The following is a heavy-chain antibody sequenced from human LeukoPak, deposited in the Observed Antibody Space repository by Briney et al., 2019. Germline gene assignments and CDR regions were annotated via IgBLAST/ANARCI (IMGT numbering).Heavy chain of an antibody. CDR2: INHSGST. CDR3: ARRLEYSSSDYFDY. V-gene: IGHV4-34*01. Sequence: PSETLSLTCAVYGGSFSGYYWSLIRQPPGKGLEWIGEINHSGSTNYNPSLKSRVTISVDTSKNQFSLKLSSVTAADTAVYYCARRLEYSSSDYFDYWGQGTLVTVSS. D-gene: IGHD6-6*01. J-gene: IGHJ4*02. CDR1: GGSFSGYY.